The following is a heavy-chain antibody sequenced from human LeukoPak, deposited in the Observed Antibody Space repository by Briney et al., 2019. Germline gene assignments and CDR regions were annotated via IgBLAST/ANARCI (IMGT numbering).Heavy chain of an antibody. J-gene: IGHJ4*02. CDR1: GGSISSYY. CDR2: IYYSGST. V-gene: IGHV4-59*08. Sequence: PSETPSLTCTVSGGSISSYYWSWIRQPPGKGLEWIGYIYYSGSTNYNPSLKSRVTISVDTSKNQFSLKLSSVTAADTAVYYCARQRPGIAVAGTFDYWGQGTLVAVSS. D-gene: IGHD6-19*01. CDR3: ARQRPGIAVAGTFDY.